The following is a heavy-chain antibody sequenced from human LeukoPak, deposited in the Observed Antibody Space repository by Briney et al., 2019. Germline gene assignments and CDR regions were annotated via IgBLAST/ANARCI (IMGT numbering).Heavy chain of an antibody. J-gene: IGHJ4*02. Sequence: SETLSLTCTVSVGSISSGIHHWGWFPQSPGKGLEWIGSIYYSRTTYYNPSLNSRVTISVVTSKNQFSLQLNSVTAADTAVYYCVRHDGRSGGTMGALDSWGQGSLVTVSS. CDR2: IYYSRTT. D-gene: IGHD4-23*01. V-gene: IGHV4-39*01. CDR3: VRHDGRSGGTMGALDS. CDR1: VGSISSGIHH.